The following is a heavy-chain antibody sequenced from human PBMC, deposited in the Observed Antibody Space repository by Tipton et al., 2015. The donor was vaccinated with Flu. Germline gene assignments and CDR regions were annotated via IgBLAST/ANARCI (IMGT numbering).Heavy chain of an antibody. CDR2: VTSSGST. J-gene: IGHJ5*02. Sequence: TLSLTCSVSGDSITSGNYYWTWIRPSAGKGLEWIGRVTSSGSTSYHPSLKGRATISLDMSRNQFSLKLISVTAAATAVYYCTRGTIYYDSPGFEYYRFGPWGQASLVSVSS. CDR3: TRGTIYYDSPGFEYYRFGP. D-gene: IGHD3-22*01. V-gene: IGHV4-61*02. CDR1: GDSITSGNYY.